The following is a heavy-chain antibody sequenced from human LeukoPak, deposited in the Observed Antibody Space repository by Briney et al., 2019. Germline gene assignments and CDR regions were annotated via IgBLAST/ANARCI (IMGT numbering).Heavy chain of an antibody. CDR1: GFTFSSYW. Sequence: GGSLRLSCAASGFTFSSYWMSWVRQAPGKGLEWVANIKQDGSEKYYVDSVKGRFTISRDNAKNSLYLQMNSLRAEDTAVYYCARGGIQLWLRNWFDPWGQGTLVTVSS. CDR3: ARGGIQLWLRNWFDP. V-gene: IGHV3-7*01. D-gene: IGHD5-18*01. CDR2: IKQDGSEK. J-gene: IGHJ5*02.